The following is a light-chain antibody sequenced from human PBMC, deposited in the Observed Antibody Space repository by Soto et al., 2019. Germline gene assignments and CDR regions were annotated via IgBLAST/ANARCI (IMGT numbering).Light chain of an antibody. Sequence: ELVMTQSPATLSVSPGERATLSCRASQSVSSNLAWYQQKPGQAPRRLIYGASTRATGIPARFSGSGSGTEFTLTISSLQSEDLAVYYCQQYNNWPWAFGRGTKVEIK. V-gene: IGKV3-15*01. CDR2: GAS. CDR3: QQYNNWPWA. CDR1: QSVSSN. J-gene: IGKJ1*01.